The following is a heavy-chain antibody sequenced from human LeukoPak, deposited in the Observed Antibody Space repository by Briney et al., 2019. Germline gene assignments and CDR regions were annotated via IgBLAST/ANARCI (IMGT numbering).Heavy chain of an antibody. V-gene: IGHV3-48*03. D-gene: IGHD3-10*01. Sequence: GGSLRLSCAASGFTFSSYEMNWVRQAPGKGLEWVSYISSTGSTIYYADSVKGRFTISRDNAKNSLYLQMNSLRAEDTAIYYCAGAGERLIGIPLDYWGQGTLVTVSS. CDR2: ISSTGSTI. CDR1: GFTFSSYE. CDR3: AGAGERLIGIPLDY. J-gene: IGHJ4*02.